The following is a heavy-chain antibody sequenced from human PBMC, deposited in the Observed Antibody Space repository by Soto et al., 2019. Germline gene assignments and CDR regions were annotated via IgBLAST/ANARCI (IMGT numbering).Heavy chain of an antibody. V-gene: IGHV1-8*01. CDR3: ARGQEVWCNPGPLGLHDLDV. J-gene: IGHJ6*02. D-gene: IGHD3-16*01. Sequence: ASVKVSCKASRYTFISYDINWVRQATGQGLEWMGWMNPNSGNTGYAQKFQGRITMTRNTSINTAYMELSSLRSEEKAVYYCARGQEVWCNPGPLGLHDLDVWGQGTTVTVSS. CDR1: RYTFISYD. CDR2: MNPNSGNT.